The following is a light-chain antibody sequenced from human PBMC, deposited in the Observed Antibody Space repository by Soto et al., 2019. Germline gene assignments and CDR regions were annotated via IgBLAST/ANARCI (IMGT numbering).Light chain of an antibody. CDR2: GAS. V-gene: IGKV3D-20*02. Sequence: ESVLTQSPGTLSLSPGERATLSCSASQSVSSNYLAWYQQKPGQAPRLLIYGASNRATGIPDRFSGSGSGTDFTLTISRLEPEDFAVYYCQQRSNWPRITFGQGTRLEI. CDR3: QQRSNWPRIT. CDR1: QSVSSNY. J-gene: IGKJ5*01.